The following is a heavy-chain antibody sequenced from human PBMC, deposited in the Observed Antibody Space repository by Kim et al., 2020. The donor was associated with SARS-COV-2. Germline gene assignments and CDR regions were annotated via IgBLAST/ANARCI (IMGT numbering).Heavy chain of an antibody. CDR3: ARVVLVGGIWFDP. D-gene: IGHD2-8*02. CDR1: GYPFTTFG. V-gene: IGHV1-18*01. Sequence: ASVKVSCKSSGYPFTTFGFTWVRQAPGQGPEWMGWISPSNGNTNYAQKFRGRVTMTTDTSTTTVYMELRSLTSDDTAVYYCARVVLVGGIWFDPWGQGTLVTVSS. CDR2: ISPSNGNT. J-gene: IGHJ5*02.